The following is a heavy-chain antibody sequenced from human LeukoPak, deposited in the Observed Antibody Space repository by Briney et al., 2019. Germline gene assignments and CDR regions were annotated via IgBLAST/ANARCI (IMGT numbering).Heavy chain of an antibody. Sequence: SETLSLTCAVTGGSISSSHWWSWVRQPPGKGLEWIGEIDHSGSTNYNPSLKSRVTISVDKSKNQFSLKLSSVTAADTAVYYCARSDTTVTGLDPWGQGTLVSVSS. D-gene: IGHD4-17*01. CDR3: ARSDTTVTGLDP. CDR2: IDHSGST. CDR1: GGSISSSHW. V-gene: IGHV4-4*02. J-gene: IGHJ5*02.